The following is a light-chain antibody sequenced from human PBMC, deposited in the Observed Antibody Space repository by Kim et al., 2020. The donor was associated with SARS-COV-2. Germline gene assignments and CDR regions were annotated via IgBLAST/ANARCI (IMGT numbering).Light chain of an antibody. CDR1: ESISNN. J-gene: IGKJ2*01. CDR3: NQYNGWHPGDN. CDR2: GAS. Sequence: EIVMTQSPATLSVSPGERATLSCRASESISNNLAWYQHKPGQAPRLLIYGASTRATGIPARFSGSGSGTDFTLTVSSLQSEDFAVYYWNQYNGWHPGDNFGQGTKLEIK. V-gene: IGKV3-15*01.